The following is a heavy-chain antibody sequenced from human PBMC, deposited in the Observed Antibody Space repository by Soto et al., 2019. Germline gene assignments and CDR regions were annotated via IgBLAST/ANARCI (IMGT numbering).Heavy chain of an antibody. CDR3: ARFPYYYDSSGYYTH. J-gene: IGHJ4*02. CDR2: INHSGST. Sequence: PSETLSLTCAVYGGSFSGYYWSWIRQPPGKGLEWIGEINHSGSTNYNPPLKSRVTISVDTSKNQFSLKLSSVTAADTAVYYCARFPYYYDSSGYYTHWGQGTLVTVSS. V-gene: IGHV4-34*01. CDR1: GGSFSGYY. D-gene: IGHD3-22*01.